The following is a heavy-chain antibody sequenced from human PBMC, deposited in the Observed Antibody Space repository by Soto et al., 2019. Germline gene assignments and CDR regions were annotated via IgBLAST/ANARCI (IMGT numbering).Heavy chain of an antibody. J-gene: IGHJ6*02. CDR2: ISAYNGNT. CDR1: GYTFTSYG. V-gene: IGHV1-18*01. CDR3: ARDGDIVLVPAAATYYYGMDV. Sequence: QVQLVQSGAEVKKPGASVKVSCKASGYTFTSYGISWVRQAPGQGLEWMGWISAYNGNTNYAQKLQGRVTMTTDTSPSTAYMELRSLRSDDTAVYYCARDGDIVLVPAAATYYYGMDVWGQGTTVTVSS. D-gene: IGHD2-2*01.